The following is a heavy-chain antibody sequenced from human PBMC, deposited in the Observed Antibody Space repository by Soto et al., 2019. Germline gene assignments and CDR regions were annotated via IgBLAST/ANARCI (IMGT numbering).Heavy chain of an antibody. CDR3: AHIDPEIVTVGGHGGFDY. V-gene: IGHV2-5*02. CDR2: IYWDDDK. CDR1: GFSLTSGVG. Sequence: QITLKESGPTLVRPPQTLTLTCTFSGFSLTSGVGVGWIRQPPGKALEWLALIYWDDDKRYNPSLKNRLTITNDTSKNQVVLTMTNVGPVDTATYFCAHIDPEIVTVGGHGGFDYWGQGTLVTVSS. D-gene: IGHD5-12*01. J-gene: IGHJ4*02.